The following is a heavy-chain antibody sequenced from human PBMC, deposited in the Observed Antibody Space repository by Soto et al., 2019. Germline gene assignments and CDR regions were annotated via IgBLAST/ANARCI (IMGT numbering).Heavy chain of an antibody. CDR3: ATLGRADYPPLAA. J-gene: IGHJ5*02. CDR2: ISSRGTDI. D-gene: IGHD4-17*01. V-gene: IGHV3-30*14. Sequence: QARLVQSGGGLVQSGRSLTLSCEASGFLFSTSTLNWVRRAPGKGLEWVAEISSRGTDIYYADSVKGRFTISRDNSKNTLYVLLDRVKSDDTAVYFCATLGRADYPPLAAWGQGTLVTVSS. CDR1: GFLFSTST.